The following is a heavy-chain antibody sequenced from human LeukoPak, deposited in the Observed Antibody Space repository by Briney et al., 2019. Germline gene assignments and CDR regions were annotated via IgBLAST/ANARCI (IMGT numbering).Heavy chain of an antibody. V-gene: IGHV3-21*01. J-gene: IGHJ4*02. CDR3: ARKITMTGFDY. CDR2: ISSSSSYI. D-gene: IGHD3-22*01. CDR1: GLTFSNYG. Sequence: GGSLRLSCAASGLTFSNYGMSWVRQAPGKGLEWVSSISSSSSYIYYADSVKGRFTISRDNAKNSLYLQMNSLRAEDTAVYYCARKITMTGFDYWGQGTLVTVSS.